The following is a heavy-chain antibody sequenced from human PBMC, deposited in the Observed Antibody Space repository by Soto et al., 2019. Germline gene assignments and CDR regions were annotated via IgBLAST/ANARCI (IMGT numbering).Heavy chain of an antibody. CDR3: VAYYDFWSGYFPGSDYYYYYGMDV. V-gene: IGHV3-21*01. CDR1: GFTFSSYS. CDR2: ISSSSSYI. D-gene: IGHD3-3*01. J-gene: IGHJ6*01. Sequence: EVQLVESGGGLVKPGGSLRLSCAASGFTFSSYSMNWVGQAPGKGLEWVSSISSSSSYIYYADSVKGRFTISRDNAKNSLYLQMNSLRAEDTAVYYCVAYYDFWSGYFPGSDYYYYYGMDVWGQGTTVTVSS.